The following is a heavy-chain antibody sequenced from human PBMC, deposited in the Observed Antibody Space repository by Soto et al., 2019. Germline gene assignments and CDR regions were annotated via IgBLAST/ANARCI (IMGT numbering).Heavy chain of an antibody. CDR2: INAGNGNT. Sequence: GASVKVSCKASGYTFTSYAMHWVRQAPGQRLEWMGWINAGNGNTKYSQKFQGRVTITRDTSASTAYMELSSLRSEDTAVYYCARDRRIAVAGTMSWFDPWGQGTLVTVSS. CDR3: ARDRRIAVAGTMSWFDP. V-gene: IGHV1-3*01. D-gene: IGHD6-19*01. CDR1: GYTFTSYA. J-gene: IGHJ5*02.